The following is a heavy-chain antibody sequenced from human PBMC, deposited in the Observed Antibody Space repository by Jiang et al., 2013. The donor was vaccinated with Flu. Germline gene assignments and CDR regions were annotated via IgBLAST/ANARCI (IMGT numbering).Heavy chain of an antibody. D-gene: IGHD2-2*02. CDR3: HVVPAAIRDAFDI. V-gene: IGHV4-34*01. J-gene: IGHJ3*02. Sequence: KSRVTISVDTSKNQXSLKLSSVTAADTAVYYCHVVPAAIRDAFDIWGQGTMVTVSS.